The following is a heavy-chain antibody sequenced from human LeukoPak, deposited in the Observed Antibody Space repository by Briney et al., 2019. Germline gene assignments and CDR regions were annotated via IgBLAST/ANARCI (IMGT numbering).Heavy chain of an antibody. V-gene: IGHV3-48*01. Sequence: PGGSLRLSCAASGFTFSNHSMNWVRQAPGKGLEWISYISSSSSARYYAGSVKGRFTISRDDASNSLYLQMNSLRAEDTAIYYCARMSSSRLPGYWGQGALVTVSS. J-gene: IGHJ4*02. CDR1: GFTFSNHS. CDR3: ARMSSSRLPGY. CDR2: ISSSSSAR. D-gene: IGHD2-2*01.